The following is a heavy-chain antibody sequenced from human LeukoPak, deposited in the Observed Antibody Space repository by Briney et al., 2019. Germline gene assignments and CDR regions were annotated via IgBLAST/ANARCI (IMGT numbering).Heavy chain of an antibody. Sequence: GRSLRLSCAASGFTFSSYWMSWVRQAPGKGLEWVANIRQEGSEKYYVDSVKGRFTISRDNAKNSLYLQMNSLRADDTAVYYCARTARRDVFDIWGQGTMVTVSS. J-gene: IGHJ3*02. CDR3: ARTARRDVFDI. V-gene: IGHV3-7*01. CDR1: GFTFSSYW. CDR2: IRQEGSEK.